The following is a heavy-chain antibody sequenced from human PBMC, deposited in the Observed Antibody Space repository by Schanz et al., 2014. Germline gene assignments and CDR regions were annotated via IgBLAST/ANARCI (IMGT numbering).Heavy chain of an antibody. Sequence: QLQLQESGPGLVKPSETLSLTCTVSGGSISSSTYYWGWIRQPPGKGLEWIGIIYYSGSTYYNTSLKRGVPMPGDASKNQFCLKLRSVTAADTAVYYCAKTSVLYPWGYFDYWGQGTLVTVSS. CDR3: AKTSVLYPWGYFDY. J-gene: IGHJ4*02. CDR1: GGSISSSTYY. CDR2: IYYSGST. V-gene: IGHV4-39*01. D-gene: IGHD2-8*01.